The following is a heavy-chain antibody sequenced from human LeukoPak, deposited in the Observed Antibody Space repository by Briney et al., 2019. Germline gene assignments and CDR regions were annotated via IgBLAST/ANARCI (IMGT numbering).Heavy chain of an antibody. CDR2: IYHGGDT. CDR1: GGSITSHSW. D-gene: IGHD6-19*01. V-gene: IGHV4-4*02. CDR3: ASHVTVLGTRGFDY. J-gene: IGHJ4*02. Sequence: SGTLSLTCAVSGGSITSHSWWSWVRQPPGKGLEWIGEIYHGGDTNYDPSVKSRVTMSVDKSKNHFSLNLRSVTAADTAIYYCASHVTVLGTRGFDYWGQGILVTVSS.